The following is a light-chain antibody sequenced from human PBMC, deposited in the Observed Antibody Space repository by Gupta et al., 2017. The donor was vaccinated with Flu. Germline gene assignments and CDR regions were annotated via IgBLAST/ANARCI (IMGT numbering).Light chain of an antibody. V-gene: IGKV1-39*01. CDR1: QSIRKY. CDR3: QHRDYTPNA. CDR2: AAS. Sequence: DIQMTQSPSSLSASVGDRVTITCRASQSIRKYLNWYQQKPGKAPNVVITAASTVKSGVPSRFSGSGSGTDFILTISRRQPEDFANYYCQHRDYTPNAFGGGTKVEIK. J-gene: IGKJ4*01.